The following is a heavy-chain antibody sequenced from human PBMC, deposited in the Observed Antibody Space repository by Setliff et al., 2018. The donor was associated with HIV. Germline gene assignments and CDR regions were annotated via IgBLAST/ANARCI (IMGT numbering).Heavy chain of an antibody. V-gene: IGHV1-18*01. CDR1: GYTFTSYG. J-gene: IGHJ4*02. CDR2: ISPYNGHT. D-gene: IGHD1-1*01. CDR3: ARGTEIDY. Sequence: ASVKVSCKASGYTFTSYGISWVRQAPGQGLEWLGWISPYNGHTNFAQKFQGRVTMTTDTATSTAYMELSSLRSEDTAVYYCARGTEIDYWGQGTLVTVSS.